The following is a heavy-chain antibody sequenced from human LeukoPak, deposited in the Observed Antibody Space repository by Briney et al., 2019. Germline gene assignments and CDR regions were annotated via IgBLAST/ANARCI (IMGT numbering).Heavy chain of an antibody. CDR2: IWYDGSNK. V-gene: IGHV3-33*08. Sequence: GGSLRLSCAASGFTFSSYGMHWVRQAPGKGLEWVAVIWYDGSNKYYADSVKGRFTISRDNSKNTLFLQMNSLRAEDTAVYYCARDAPLRYCSSTSCYTGARFDPWGQGTLVTVSS. CDR3: ARDAPLRYCSSTSCYTGARFDP. CDR1: GFTFSSYG. J-gene: IGHJ5*02. D-gene: IGHD2-2*02.